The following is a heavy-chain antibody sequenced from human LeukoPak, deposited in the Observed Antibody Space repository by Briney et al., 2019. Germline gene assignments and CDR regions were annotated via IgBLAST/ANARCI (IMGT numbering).Heavy chain of an antibody. V-gene: IGHV1-2*02. D-gene: IGHD2-2*01. Sequence: ASVKVSCKASGYTFTGYYVHRVRQAPGKGREWMGWINPNSGSTNYAQKFQGRVTMTRDTSISTAYMELSRLRSDDTAVYYCAKYCSSTSCPLGAFDIWGQGTMVTVSS. CDR3: AKYCSSTSCPLGAFDI. J-gene: IGHJ3*02. CDR2: INPNSGST. CDR1: GYTFTGYY.